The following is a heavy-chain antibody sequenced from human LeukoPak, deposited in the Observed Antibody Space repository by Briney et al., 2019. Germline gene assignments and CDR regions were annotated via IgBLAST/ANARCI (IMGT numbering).Heavy chain of an antibody. CDR2: IYYSGST. D-gene: IGHD6-19*01. Sequence: SETLSLTCTVSGGSISSYYWSWIRQPPGKGLEWIGYIYYSGSTYYNPSLKSRVTISVDTSKNQFSLKLSSVTAADTAVYYCARSIAVADYYFDYWGQGTLVTVSS. V-gene: IGHV4-30-4*08. J-gene: IGHJ4*02. CDR3: ARSIAVADYYFDY. CDR1: GGSISSYY.